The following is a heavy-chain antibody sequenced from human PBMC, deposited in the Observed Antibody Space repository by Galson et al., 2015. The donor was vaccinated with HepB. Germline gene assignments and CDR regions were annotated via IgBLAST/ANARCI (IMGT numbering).Heavy chain of an antibody. Sequence: SLRVSCADSGFNFSGSAMSWVRQAPGEGLEWLSLISGSGGGEYYADSVKGRFTVSRDNSKNTMYMEMNSLRAEDTAVYFCATHGFNNYYYYYMDVWGQGTTVTVSS. CDR3: ATHGFNNYYYYYMDV. J-gene: IGHJ6*02. CDR1: GFNFSGSA. CDR2: ISGSGGGE. D-gene: IGHD5-24*01. V-gene: IGHV3-23*01.